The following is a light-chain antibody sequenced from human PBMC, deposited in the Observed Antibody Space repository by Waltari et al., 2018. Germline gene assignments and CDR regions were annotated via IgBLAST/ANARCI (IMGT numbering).Light chain of an antibody. CDR3: QQYGSSPLSIT. Sequence: EIVLTQSPGTLSLSPGERATLSCRASQSVSSSYLAWYQPKPGQAPRPLIYGASSRATGIPDRFSGSGSGTDFTLTISRLEPEDFAVYYCQQYGSSPLSITFGQGTRLEIK. V-gene: IGKV3-20*01. CDR1: QSVSSSY. CDR2: GAS. J-gene: IGKJ5*01.